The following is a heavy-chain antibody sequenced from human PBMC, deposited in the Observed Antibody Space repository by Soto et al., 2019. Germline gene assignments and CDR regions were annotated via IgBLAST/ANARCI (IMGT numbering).Heavy chain of an antibody. CDR1: GFTFSSYA. V-gene: IGHV3-23*01. Sequence: PGGSLRLSCAASGFTFSSYAMSWVRQAPGKGLEWVSAISGSGGSTYYADSVKGRFTISRDNSKNTLYLQMNSLRAEDTAVYYCAKWGLRYFDWLAPSDYWGQGTLVTVSS. CDR2: ISGSGGST. CDR3: AKWGLRYFDWLAPSDY. J-gene: IGHJ4*02. D-gene: IGHD3-9*01.